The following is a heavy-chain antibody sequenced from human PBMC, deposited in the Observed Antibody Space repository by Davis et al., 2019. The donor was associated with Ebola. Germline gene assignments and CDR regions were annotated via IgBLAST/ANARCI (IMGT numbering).Heavy chain of an antibody. CDR1: GFTFSSYA. CDR3: AKENYYYYDMDV. Sequence: GESLKISCAASGFTFSSYAMSWVRQAPGKGLEWVSAISGNGDSTYYADSVKGRFTISRDNSKNTLYLQMNSLRAEDTAVYYCAKENYYYYDMDVWGQGTTVTVSS. V-gene: IGHV3-23*01. CDR2: ISGNGDST. J-gene: IGHJ6*02.